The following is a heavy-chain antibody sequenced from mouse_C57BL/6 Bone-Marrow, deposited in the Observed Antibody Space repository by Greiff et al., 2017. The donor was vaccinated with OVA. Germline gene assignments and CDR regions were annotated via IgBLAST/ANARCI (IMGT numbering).Heavy chain of an antibody. CDR2: ISSGSSTF. D-gene: IGHD2-3*01. CDR1: GFTFSDYG. Sequence: EVKLMESGGGLVKPGGSLKLSCAASGFTFSDYGMHWVRQAPEKGLEWVAYISSGSSTFYYADTVKGRFTISRDNAKNTLFLQMTSLRSEDTAMYYWARRGDYDGPLFAYWGQGTLVTVSA. V-gene: IGHV5-17*01. CDR3: ARRGDYDGPLFAY. J-gene: IGHJ3*01.